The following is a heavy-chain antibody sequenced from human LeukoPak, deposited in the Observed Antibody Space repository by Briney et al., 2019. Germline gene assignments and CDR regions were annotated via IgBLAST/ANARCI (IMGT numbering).Heavy chain of an antibody. D-gene: IGHD3-22*01. J-gene: IGHJ4*02. V-gene: IGHV6-1*01. CDR1: GDSVSSNSAA. Sequence: PSQTLSLTCAISGDSVSSNSAAWRWLRQSPSRGLEWLGRTYYRSKWYNAVSVKSRITINPDTSKNQVSLQLNSVTPEDTAVYYCARDRNFGGPYNSIDYWGQGTLVTVSS. CDR3: ARDRNFGGPYNSIDY. CDR2: TYYRSKWY.